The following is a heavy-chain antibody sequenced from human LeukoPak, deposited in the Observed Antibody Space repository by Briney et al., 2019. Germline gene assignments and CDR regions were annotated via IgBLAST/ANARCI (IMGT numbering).Heavy chain of an antibody. CDR2: ISWNSGSI. CDR3: ARAGPLNYYGSGSYKADY. J-gene: IGHJ4*02. D-gene: IGHD3-10*01. Sequence: GGSLRLSCAASGFTFDDYAMHWVRQAPGKGLEWVSGISWNSGSIGYADSVKGRFTISRDNSKNTLYLQMNSLRAEDTAVYYCARAGPLNYYGSGSYKADYWGQGTLVTVSS. CDR1: GFTFDDYA. V-gene: IGHV3-9*01.